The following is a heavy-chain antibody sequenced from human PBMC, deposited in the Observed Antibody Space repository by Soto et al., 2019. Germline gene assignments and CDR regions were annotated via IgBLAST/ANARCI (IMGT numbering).Heavy chain of an antibody. Sequence: QVQLVESGGGVVQPGRSLRLSCAASGFTFSSYGMHWVRQAPGKGLEWVAVIWYDGSNKYYADSVKGRFTISRDNSKNTLYLQMNSLRAEDTAVYYCARDGNSCYDWRRYYYYGMDVWGQGTTVTVSS. J-gene: IGHJ6*02. CDR3: ARDGNSCYDWRRYYYYGMDV. V-gene: IGHV3-33*01. D-gene: IGHD5-12*01. CDR1: GFTFSSYG. CDR2: IWYDGSNK.